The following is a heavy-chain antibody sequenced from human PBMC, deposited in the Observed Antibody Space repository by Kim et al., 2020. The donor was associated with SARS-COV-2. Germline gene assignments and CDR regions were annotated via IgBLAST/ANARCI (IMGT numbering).Heavy chain of an antibody. CDR3: ARDKVKCSGGSCYSHAFDI. CDR1: GFTVSSNY. V-gene: IGHV3-53*01. Sequence: GGSLRLSCAASGFTVSSNYMSWVRQAPGKGLEWVSVIYSGGSTYYADSVKGRFTISRDNSKNTLYLQMNSLRAEDTAVYYCARDKVKCSGGSCYSHAFDIWGQGTMVTVSS. D-gene: IGHD2-15*01. J-gene: IGHJ3*02. CDR2: IYSGGST.